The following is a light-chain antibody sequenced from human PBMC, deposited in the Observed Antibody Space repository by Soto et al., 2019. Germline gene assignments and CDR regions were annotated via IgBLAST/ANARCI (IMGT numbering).Light chain of an antibody. J-gene: IGLJ2*01. CDR1: NSDIGRYNY. V-gene: IGLV2-14*01. Sequence: QSALTQPASVSGSPGQSITISCTGTNSDIGRYNYVSWYQQYPGKAPKVLIYEVNNRPSGVSSRFSGSKSGNTASLTISGVQAEDEADYYCSSYSTSSTLLFGGGTKLTVL. CDR3: SSYSTSSTLL. CDR2: EVN.